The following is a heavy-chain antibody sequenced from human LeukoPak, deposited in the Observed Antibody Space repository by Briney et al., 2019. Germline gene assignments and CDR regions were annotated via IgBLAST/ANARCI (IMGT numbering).Heavy chain of an antibody. D-gene: IGHD3-10*01. CDR2: INPNNGDT. J-gene: IGHJ4*01. V-gene: IGHV1-2*02. CDR1: GYSFTAQY. Sequence: GASVKVSCKASGYSFTAQYMHWWRQAPGQGLEWMGWINPNNGDTKYAQSFLGRVIMTRDTSTTTAYMEFSRLRSDETAGYFCARGPGSYYKFAKWGHGTLVAASS. CDR3: ARGPGSYYKFAK.